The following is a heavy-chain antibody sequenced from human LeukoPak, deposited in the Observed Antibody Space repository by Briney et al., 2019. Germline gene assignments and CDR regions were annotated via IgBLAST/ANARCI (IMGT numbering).Heavy chain of an antibody. V-gene: IGHV4-59*08. D-gene: IGHD1/OR15-1a*01. CDR3: ARHQQRAFDI. CDR2: IYYSGST. CDR1: NGAFSGYQ. Sequence: PSETLSLTCAVFNGAFSGYQWSWVRQPPGKGLEWIGYIYYSGSTNYNPSLKSRVTISVDTSKNQFSLKLSSVTAADTAVYYCARHQQRAFDIWGQGTMVTVSS. J-gene: IGHJ3*02.